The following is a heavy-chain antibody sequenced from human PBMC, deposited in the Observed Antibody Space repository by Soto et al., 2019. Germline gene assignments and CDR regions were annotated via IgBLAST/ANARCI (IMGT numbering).Heavy chain of an antibody. CDR2: ISGSGDST. CDR3: ARRLYCSSSSCYAVDS. D-gene: IGHD2-2*01. J-gene: IGHJ4*02. CDR1: GFTFSNYA. V-gene: IGHV3-23*01. Sequence: EVQLLESGGGLVQPGGSLRLSCAVSGFTFSNYAMSWVRQAPGKGLEWVSGISGSGDSTNYGDSVKGRFTISRDNAKNTLYLQMNSLRAEDTAVYYCARRLYCSSSSCYAVDSWGQGALVNVSS.